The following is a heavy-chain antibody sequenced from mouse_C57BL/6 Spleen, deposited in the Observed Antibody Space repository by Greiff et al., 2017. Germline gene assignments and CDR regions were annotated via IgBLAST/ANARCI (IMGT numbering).Heavy chain of an antibody. J-gene: IGHJ1*03. CDR1: GYAFSSSW. CDR3: ARGGYSNYGYIDV. Sequence: VQLQESGPELVKPGASVKISCKASGYAFSSSWMNWVKQRPGQGLEWIGRIYPGDGGTNYNGKFKGKATLTADNSSSTAYMQLSSLTSEDSAVDFCARGGYSNYGYIDVWGTGTSVTVSS. CDR2: IYPGDGGT. D-gene: IGHD2-5*01. V-gene: IGHV1-82*01.